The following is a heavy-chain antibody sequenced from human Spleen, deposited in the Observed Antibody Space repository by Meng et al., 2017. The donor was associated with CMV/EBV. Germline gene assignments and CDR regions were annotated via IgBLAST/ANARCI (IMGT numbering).Heavy chain of an antibody. CDR1: GFTFSDYY. J-gene: IGHJ6*02. D-gene: IGHD6-19*01. Sequence: GGSLRLSCAASGFTFSDYYMNWVRQAPGKGLEWVSSISSSSSYIYYADSVKGRFTISRDNAKNSLYLQMNSLRAEDTAVYYCARDKGSSWSRGGSGWYSPIYYYGMDVWGQGTTVTVSS. CDR3: ARDKGSSWSRGGSGWYSPIYYYGMDV. V-gene: IGHV3-21*01. CDR2: ISSSSSYI.